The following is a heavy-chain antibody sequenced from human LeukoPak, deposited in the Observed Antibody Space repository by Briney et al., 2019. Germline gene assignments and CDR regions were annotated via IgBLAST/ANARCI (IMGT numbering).Heavy chain of an antibody. J-gene: IGHJ4*02. CDR1: GYTFTSYG. CDR3: AREASVDIVATIYYSDY. Sequence: ASVKVSCKASGYTFTSYGISWVRQAPGQGLEWMGGISTYNGNTNYAQKLQGRVTMTTDTSTSTAYMELRSLRSDDTAVYYCAREASVDIVATIYYSDYWGQGTLVTVSS. V-gene: IGHV1-18*01. D-gene: IGHD5-12*01. CDR2: ISTYNGNT.